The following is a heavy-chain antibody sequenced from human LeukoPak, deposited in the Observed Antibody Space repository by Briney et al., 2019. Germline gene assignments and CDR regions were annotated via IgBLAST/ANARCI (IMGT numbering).Heavy chain of an antibody. Sequence: SETLSLTCTVSGGSISSGGYHWSWIRQHPGKGLEWIGYIYYSGSTYYNPSLKSRVTISVDTSKNQFSLKLSSVTAADTAVYYCRAGAASDAFDIWGQGTMVTVSS. CDR3: RAGAASDAFDI. CDR2: IYYSGST. J-gene: IGHJ3*02. D-gene: IGHD6-13*01. CDR1: GGSISSGGYH. V-gene: IGHV4-31*03.